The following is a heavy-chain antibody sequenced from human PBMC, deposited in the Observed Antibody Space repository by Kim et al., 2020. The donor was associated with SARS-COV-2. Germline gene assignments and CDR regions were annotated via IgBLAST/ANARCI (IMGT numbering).Heavy chain of an antibody. J-gene: IGHJ4*02. CDR1: GGTFSSYA. Sequence: SVKVSCKASGGTFSSYAISWVRQAPGQGLEWMGGIIPIFGTANYAQKFQGRVTITADESTSTAYMELSSLRSEDTAVYYCARGAGIGYYDSSGSFSYFDYWGQGTLVTVSS. CDR3: ARGAGIGYYDSSGSFSYFDY. D-gene: IGHD3-22*01. V-gene: IGHV1-69*13. CDR2: IIPIFGTA.